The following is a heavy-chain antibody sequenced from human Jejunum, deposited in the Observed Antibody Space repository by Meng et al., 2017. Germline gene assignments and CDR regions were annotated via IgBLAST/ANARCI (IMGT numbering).Heavy chain of an antibody. CDR2: FYYSGST. Sequence: SETLSLTCTVSGDSISSRIYYWGWIRQPPGKGLEWIGPFYYSGSTNYNPSLKSRLTISVDTSKNQFSLTLNSVTAADTAVYYVARGATRTNCGAGHCYKAWFDPWGQGTLVTVSS. CDR3: ARGATRTNCGAGHCYKAWFDP. CDR1: GDSISSRIYY. V-gene: IGHV4-39*07. J-gene: IGHJ5*02. D-gene: IGHD2-21*02.